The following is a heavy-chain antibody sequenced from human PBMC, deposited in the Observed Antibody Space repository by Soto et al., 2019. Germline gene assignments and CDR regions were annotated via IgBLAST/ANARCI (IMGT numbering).Heavy chain of an antibody. CDR1: GFTFSRYG. CDR3: ARDRQITPIDF. V-gene: IGHV3-33*01. Sequence: PGGSLRLSCAASGFTFSRYGMHWVRQAPGKGLEWVAVIWYDGSNKYYADSVKGRFTISRDNSKNTLYLQMNSLRAEDTAVYYCARDRQITPIDFWCQGTLVTVSS. J-gene: IGHJ4*02. D-gene: IGHD3-10*01. CDR2: IWYDGSNK.